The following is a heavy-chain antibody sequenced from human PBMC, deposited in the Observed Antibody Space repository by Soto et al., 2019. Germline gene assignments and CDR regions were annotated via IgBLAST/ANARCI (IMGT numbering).Heavy chain of an antibody. D-gene: IGHD4-17*01. Sequence: EVQLAESGGGLVQPGGSLRLSCAASGFTFSSYSMNWVRQAPGKGLEWVSYISSSSSTIYYADSVKGRFTISRDNAKNSLYLQMNSLRAEDTAVYYCARDLGYGDYVSFPGYWGQGTLVTVSS. CDR2: ISSSSSTI. V-gene: IGHV3-48*01. J-gene: IGHJ4*02. CDR1: GFTFSSYS. CDR3: ARDLGYGDYVSFPGY.